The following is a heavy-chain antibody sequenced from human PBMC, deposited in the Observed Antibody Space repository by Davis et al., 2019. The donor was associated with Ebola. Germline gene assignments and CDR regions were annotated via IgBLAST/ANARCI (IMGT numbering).Heavy chain of an antibody. CDR2: IIPIFGTA. Sequence: SVKVSCKASGGTFSSYAISWVRQAPGQGLEWMGGIIPIFGTANYAQKFQGRVTITADESTSTAYMELSSLRSEDTAVYYCARALKGDIVVVPAAIFGYYYYMDVWGKGTTVTVSS. CDR3: ARALKGDIVVVPAAIFGYYYYMDV. D-gene: IGHD2-2*02. CDR1: GGTFSSYA. J-gene: IGHJ6*03. V-gene: IGHV1-69*13.